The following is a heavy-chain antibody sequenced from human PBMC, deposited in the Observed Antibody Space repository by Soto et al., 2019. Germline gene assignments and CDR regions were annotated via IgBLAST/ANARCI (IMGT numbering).Heavy chain of an antibody. J-gene: IGHJ3*02. CDR3: ASSTIFGVSDAFDI. CDR1: GYTFTSYG. Sequence: ASVKVSCKASGYTFTSYGISWVRQAPGQGLEWMGWISAYNGNTNYAQKLQGIVTMTPDTSTSTAYMELRSLRSDDTAVYYCASSTIFGVSDAFDIWGQGTMVPVSS. D-gene: IGHD3-3*01. V-gene: IGHV1-18*01. CDR2: ISAYNGNT.